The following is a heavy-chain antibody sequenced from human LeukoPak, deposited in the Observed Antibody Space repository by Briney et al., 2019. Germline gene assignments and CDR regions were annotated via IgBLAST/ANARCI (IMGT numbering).Heavy chain of an antibody. J-gene: IGHJ5*02. V-gene: IGHV3-23*01. D-gene: IGHD1-26*01. Sequence: GGTLRLSCAASGFTFSTYGMNWVRQAPGKGLEWVSGIRSSGAITYYADSVKGRFTISRDNSKNTLYLQMNSLRAEDTAIYYCAKDYEPLVGVHRWGDWFDPWGQGTLVTVSS. CDR3: AKDYEPLVGVHRWGDWFDP. CDR1: GFTFSTYG. CDR2: IRSSGAIT.